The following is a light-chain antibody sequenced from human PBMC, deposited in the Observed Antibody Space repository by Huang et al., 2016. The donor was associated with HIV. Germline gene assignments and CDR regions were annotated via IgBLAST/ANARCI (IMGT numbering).Light chain of an antibody. V-gene: IGKV1-39*01. CDR2: AAS. Sequence: DIQMTQSPSSLSASVGERITITCRASQSFSAYFNWYQQKPGKAPKLLIYAASSLQSGVPSRFSGSGSGTDFTLTISSLQPEDFATYFCQQSYSKPFTFGPGTKVDIK. J-gene: IGKJ3*01. CDR1: QSFSAY. CDR3: QQSYSKPFT.